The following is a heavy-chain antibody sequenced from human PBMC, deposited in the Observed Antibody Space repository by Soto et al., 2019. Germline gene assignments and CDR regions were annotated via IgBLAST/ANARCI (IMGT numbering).Heavy chain of an antibody. CDR3: ATSSWFYP. J-gene: IGHJ5*02. V-gene: IGHV4-30-4*01. Sequence: SETLSVTCTVSGGSISSCDYYWSWIRQPPGKGLEWIGYIYYSGSTYYNPSLKSRVTISVDTSKNQFSLKLSSVTAADTAVYYCATSSWFYPWGQGTLVTVSS. CDR1: GGSISSCDYY. D-gene: IGHD2-2*01. CDR2: IYYSGST.